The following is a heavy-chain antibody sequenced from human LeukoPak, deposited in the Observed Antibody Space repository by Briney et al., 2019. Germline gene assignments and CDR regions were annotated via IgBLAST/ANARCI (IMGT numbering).Heavy chain of an antibody. V-gene: IGHV3-66*01. J-gene: IGHJ6*02. CDR1: GFTVSSNY. CDR2: IYSGGST. CDR3: ARDDCSSTSCSPSGYYYYGMDV. Sequence: GGSLRLSCAASGFTVSSNYMSWARQAPGKGLEWVSVIYSGGSTYYADSVKGRFTISRDNSKNTLYLQMNSLRAEDTAVYYCARDDCSSTSCSPSGYYYYGMDVWGQGTTVTVSS. D-gene: IGHD2-2*01.